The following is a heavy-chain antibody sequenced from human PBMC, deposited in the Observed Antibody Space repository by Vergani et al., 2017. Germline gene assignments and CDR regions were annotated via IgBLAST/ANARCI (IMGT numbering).Heavy chain of an antibody. CDR2: IYYSGST. Sequence: QVQLQESGPGLVKPSETLSLTCTVSGGSISSYHWSWIRQPPGKGLEWIGYIYYSGSTNYNPSLKSRVTISVDTSKNQFSLKLSSVTAADTAVYYCARDRLRYLDYWGQGTLVTVSS. J-gene: IGHJ4*02. D-gene: IGHD4-17*01. CDR3: ARDRLRYLDY. CDR1: GGSISSYH. V-gene: IGHV4-59*01.